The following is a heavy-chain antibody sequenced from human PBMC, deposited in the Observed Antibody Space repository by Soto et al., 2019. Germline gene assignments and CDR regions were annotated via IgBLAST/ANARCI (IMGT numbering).Heavy chain of an antibody. CDR3: AHRLEGNQLHPGDDAFDI. D-gene: IGHD2-2*01. CDR1: GFSLSTSGVG. J-gene: IGHJ3*02. CDR2: IYWDDDK. Sequence: QITLKESGPTLVKPTQTLTLTCTFSGFSLSTSGVGVGWIRQPPGKALEWLALIYWDDDKRYSPSLKSRLTITKDTAKNQVVLTMTNMDPVDTATYYCAHRLEGNQLHPGDDAFDIWGQGTMVTVSS. V-gene: IGHV2-5*02.